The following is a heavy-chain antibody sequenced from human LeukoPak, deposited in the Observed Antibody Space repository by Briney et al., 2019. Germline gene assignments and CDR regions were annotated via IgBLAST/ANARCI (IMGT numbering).Heavy chain of an antibody. CDR3: ARGSGYSSSAYYFDY. V-gene: IGHV3-23*01. D-gene: IGHD6-13*01. Sequence: PGGSLRLSCAASGFTFSSYAMSWVRQAPGKGLEWVSVTSGSGASTYYADSVKGRFTISRDNSKNTLYLQMSSLRADDTAVYYCARGSGYSSSAYYFDYWGQGTLVTVSS. J-gene: IGHJ4*02. CDR1: GFTFSSYA. CDR2: TSGSGAST.